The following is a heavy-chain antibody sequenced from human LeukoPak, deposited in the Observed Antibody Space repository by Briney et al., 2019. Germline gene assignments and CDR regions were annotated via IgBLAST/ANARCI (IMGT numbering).Heavy chain of an antibody. CDR2: IYHSGST. V-gene: IGHV4-38-2*02. CDR1: GYSISSGYY. Sequence: SETLSLTCTVSGYSISSGYYWGWIRQPPGKGLEWIGSIYHSGSTYYNPSLKSRVTISVDTSKNQFSLKLSSVTAADTAVYYCASGYGDSYYFDYWGQGTLVTVSS. CDR3: ASGYGDSYYFDY. J-gene: IGHJ4*02. D-gene: IGHD4-17*01.